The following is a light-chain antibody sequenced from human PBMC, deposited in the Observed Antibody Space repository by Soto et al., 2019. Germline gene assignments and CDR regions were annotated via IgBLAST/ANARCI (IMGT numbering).Light chain of an antibody. CDR1: SSNIGSNT. Sequence: QSVLTQPPSTSGTPGQRVTISCSGSSSNIGSNTVNWYQQVPGTAPKLLIYTNNQRPSGVPDRFSGSKSGTSASLGISGLQSRDEADYYCAAWDDSLNGYVFGTGTKVTVL. V-gene: IGLV1-44*01. CDR3: AAWDDSLNGYV. J-gene: IGLJ1*01. CDR2: TNN.